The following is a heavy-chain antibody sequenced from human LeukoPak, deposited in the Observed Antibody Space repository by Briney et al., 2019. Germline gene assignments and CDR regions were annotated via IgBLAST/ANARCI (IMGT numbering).Heavy chain of an antibody. Sequence: KSSETLSLTCSVSGVSISSPNYYWGWIRQPPGKGLDWIGSFYYSGKTYYNPSLKSRVTISVDTSKNQFSLKLTSVTAADTAVYFCARGRVYERDSYYSTGSIRDAFDIWGQGTMVTASS. D-gene: IGHD3-22*01. CDR1: GVSISSPNYY. V-gene: IGHV4-39*07. CDR2: FYYSGKT. CDR3: ARGRVYERDSYYSTGSIRDAFDI. J-gene: IGHJ3*02.